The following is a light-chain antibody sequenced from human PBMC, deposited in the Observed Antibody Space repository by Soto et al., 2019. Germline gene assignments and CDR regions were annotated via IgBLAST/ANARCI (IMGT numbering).Light chain of an antibody. CDR1: SSDVGGYDY. Sequence: QSALTQPRSVSGSPGQSVTISCPGTSSDVGGYDYVSWYQQHPGKAPKLMVYDVSARPSGVPDRFSGSKSGNTASLTISGLQVDDEADYYCSSYAGSYTSVFGTGTKVTVL. V-gene: IGLV2-11*01. J-gene: IGLJ1*01. CDR2: DVS. CDR3: SSYAGSYTSV.